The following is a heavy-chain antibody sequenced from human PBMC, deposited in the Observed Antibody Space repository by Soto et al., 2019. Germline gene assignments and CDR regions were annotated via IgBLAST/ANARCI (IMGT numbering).Heavy chain of an antibody. CDR1: GYTFTSYY. V-gene: IGHV1-46*01. Sequence: GASVKVSCKASGYTFTSYYMHWVRQAPGQGLEWMGIINPSGGSTSYAQKFQGRVTMTRDTSTSTVYMELSSLRSEDTAVYYCARFYPTAYYYYGMDVWGQGTTVTVSS. J-gene: IGHJ6*02. CDR2: INPSGGST. CDR3: ARFYPTAYYYYGMDV.